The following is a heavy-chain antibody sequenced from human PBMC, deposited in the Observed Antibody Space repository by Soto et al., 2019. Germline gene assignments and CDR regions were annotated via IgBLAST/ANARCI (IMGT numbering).Heavy chain of an antibody. CDR1: GFTFSGYS. V-gene: IGHV3-21*01. CDR2: ISNRGDYT. D-gene: IGHD3-16*02. J-gene: IGHJ5*02. Sequence: GGSLRLSCAASGFTFSGYSMNWVRQAPGKGLEWVSSISNRGDYTSYADSVKGRFTISRDSANNSLYLQMNSLSAEDTAVYYCARQGRYDDWMEWFAPWGQGTLVTVSS. CDR3: ARQGRYDDWMEWFAP.